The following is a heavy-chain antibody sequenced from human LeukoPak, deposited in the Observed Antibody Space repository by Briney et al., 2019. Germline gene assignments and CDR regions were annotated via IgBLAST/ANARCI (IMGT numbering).Heavy chain of an antibody. J-gene: IGHJ4*02. CDR2: TSSDERNI. Sequence: GGSLRLSCAASGFTFSNFGMHWVRQAPGKGQEWVAYTSSDERNIKYADSVKARFTISRDNSKRMLYLQMNGLRADDTAVYYCAKDGSWSYTDWGQGTLVIVSS. V-gene: IGHV3-30*02. CDR1: GFTFSNFG. CDR3: AKDGSWSYTD. D-gene: IGHD1-1*01.